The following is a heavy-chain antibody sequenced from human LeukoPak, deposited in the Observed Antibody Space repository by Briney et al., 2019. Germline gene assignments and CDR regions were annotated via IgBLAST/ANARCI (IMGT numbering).Heavy chain of an antibody. V-gene: IGHV4-4*07. CDR3: ATDSSGTYDY. J-gene: IGHJ4*02. D-gene: IGHD1-26*01. CDR1: GGSISSYY. CDR2: IYASGNT. Sequence: SETLSLTCTVSGGSISSYYWSWIRQPAGKGLEWIGRIYASGNTNCNPSLKSRVTMSVDTSKNQFSMKLYSVTAADTAVYYCATDSSGTYDYWGQGILVTVSS.